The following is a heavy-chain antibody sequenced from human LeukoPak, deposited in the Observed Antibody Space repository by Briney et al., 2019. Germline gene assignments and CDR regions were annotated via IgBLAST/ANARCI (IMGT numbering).Heavy chain of an antibody. CDR2: INAGNGNT. V-gene: IGHV1-3*03. J-gene: IGHJ5*02. CDR1: GYTFTSYA. Sequence: ASVKVSCKASGYTFTSYAMHWARQAPGQRLEWMGWINAGNGNTKYSQEFQGRVTITRDTSASTAYMELSSLRSEDMAVYYCARTQLAPHVQEWFDPWGQGTLVTVSS. D-gene: IGHD1-1*01. CDR3: ARTQLAPHVQEWFDP.